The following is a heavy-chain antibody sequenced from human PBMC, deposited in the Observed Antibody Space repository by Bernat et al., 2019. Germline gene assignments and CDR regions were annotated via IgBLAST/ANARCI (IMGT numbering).Heavy chain of an antibody. CDR1: GFTFSSYA. CDR3: AKDFQGVIAVVLGYFQH. V-gene: IGHV3-23*01. D-gene: IGHD6-19*01. CDR2: ISGSGGST. J-gene: IGHJ1*01. Sequence: EVQLLESGGGLVQPGGSLRLSCAASGFTFSSYAMSWVRQAPGKGLEWVSAISGSGGSTYYADSVKGRFTISRDNSKNTLYLQMNSLRAEDTAVYYCAKDFQGVIAVVLGYFQHWGQGTLVTVSS.